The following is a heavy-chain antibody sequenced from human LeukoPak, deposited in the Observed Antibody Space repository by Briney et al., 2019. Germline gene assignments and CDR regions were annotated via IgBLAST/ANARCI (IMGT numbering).Heavy chain of an antibody. V-gene: IGHV3-23*01. D-gene: IGHD6-19*01. CDR2: ISGSGGST. J-gene: IGHJ4*02. CDR3: AKEGHSSGWSSLAYFDY. Sequence: GGSLRLSCAASGFTFSTYAMCWVRQAPGKGLEWVSTISGSGGSTYYADSVKGRFTISRDNSKNTLYLQMNSLRAGDTAVYYCAKEGHSSGWSSLAYFDYWGQGMLVTVSS. CDR1: GFTFSTYA.